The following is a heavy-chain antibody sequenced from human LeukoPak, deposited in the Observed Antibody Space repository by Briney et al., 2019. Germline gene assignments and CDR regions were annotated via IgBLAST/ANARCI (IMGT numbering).Heavy chain of an antibody. J-gene: IGHJ4*01. V-gene: IGHV1-18*01. CDR3: ARESGDTRTVNSFDF. D-gene: IGHD2-21*01. CDR1: TSR. Sequence: GASVKVSCKATSRISWVRQAPGQGLEWMGWIGTYGGDTYYAQKFQGRITVTTDTSTSTVYMELRNLRSDDTAVYYCARESGDTRTVNSFDFWGRGTLITVSS. CDR2: IGTYGGDT.